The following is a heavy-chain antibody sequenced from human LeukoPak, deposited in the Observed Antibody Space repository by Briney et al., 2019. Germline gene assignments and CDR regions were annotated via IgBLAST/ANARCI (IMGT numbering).Heavy chain of an antibody. CDR2: IIPIFGTA. J-gene: IGHJ3*02. D-gene: IGHD3-10*01. Sequence: SVKVSCKASGGTFSSYAISWVRQAPGQGLEWMGGIIPIFGTANYAQKFQGRVTITADESTSTAYMELSSLRSEDTAVYYCARSDYHNSGSHTVFDAFDIWGQGTRVTVSS. V-gene: IGHV1-69*13. CDR3: ARSDYHNSGSHTVFDAFDI. CDR1: GGTFSSYA.